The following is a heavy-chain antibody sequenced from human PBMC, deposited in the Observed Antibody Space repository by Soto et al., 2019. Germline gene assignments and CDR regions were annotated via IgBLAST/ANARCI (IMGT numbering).Heavy chain of an antibody. CDR1: GGSISTYY. V-gene: IGHV4-59*01. J-gene: IGHJ6*02. CDR3: ARIPVVVPAAISGGSDYYYGMDV. CDR2: IYYSGNT. Sequence: SETLSLSCTVSGGSISTYYWSWIRQPPGKGLEWIGYIYYSGNTNYNPSLKSRVTISVDTSKNQFSLKLRSVTAADTAVYYCARIPVVVPAAISGGSDYYYGMDVWGQGTTVTVSS. D-gene: IGHD2-2*01.